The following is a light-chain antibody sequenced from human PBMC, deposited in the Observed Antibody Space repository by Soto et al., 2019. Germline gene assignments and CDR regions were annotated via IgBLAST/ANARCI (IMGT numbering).Light chain of an antibody. Sequence: EILMTQSPATLSVSPWEIATLSCRASQSISSSLAWYQQKPGQAPRLLIYDASTRATGIPASFSGSGSGTEFTLTINSLEPEDFAVYYCQQRNVWPPITFGQGTRLEIK. J-gene: IGKJ5*01. CDR1: QSISSS. V-gene: IGKV3-15*01. CDR3: QQRNVWPPIT. CDR2: DAS.